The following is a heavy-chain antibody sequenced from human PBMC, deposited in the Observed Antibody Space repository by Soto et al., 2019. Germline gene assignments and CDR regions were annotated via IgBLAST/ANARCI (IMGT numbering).Heavy chain of an antibody. CDR3: ARDGFGGWTQNEYFQH. J-gene: IGHJ1*01. D-gene: IGHD6-19*01. CDR1: GFTFSSYG. V-gene: IGHV3-33*01. Sequence: GGSLRLSCAASGFTFSSYGMHWVRQAPGKGLEWVAVIWYDGSNKYYADSVKGRFTISRDNSKNTLYLQMNSLRAEDTAVYYCARDGFGGWTQNEYFQHWGQGTLVTVSS. CDR2: IWYDGSNK.